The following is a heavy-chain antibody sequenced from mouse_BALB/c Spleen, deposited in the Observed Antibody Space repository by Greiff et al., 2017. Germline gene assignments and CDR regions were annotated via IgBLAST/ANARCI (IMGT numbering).Heavy chain of an antibody. CDR1: GFTFSSYT. CDR3: TRDLIPG. Sequence: EVQLVESGGGLVKPGGSLKLSCAASGFTFSSYTMSWVRQTPEKRLEWVATISSGGSYTYYPDSVKGRFTISRDNAKNTLYLQMSSLKSEDTAMYYCTRDLIPGWGQGTTLTVSS. D-gene: IGHD1-1*01. V-gene: IGHV5-6-4*01. CDR2: ISSGGSYT. J-gene: IGHJ2*01.